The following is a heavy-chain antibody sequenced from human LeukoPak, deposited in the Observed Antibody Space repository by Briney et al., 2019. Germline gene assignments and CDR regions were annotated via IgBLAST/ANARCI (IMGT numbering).Heavy chain of an antibody. V-gene: IGHV3-21*01. D-gene: IGHD3-16*01. J-gene: IGHJ4*02. CDR2: ITSSSSFI. CDR3: ARDKGSYDSDC. CDR1: GFAFSTYT. Sequence: GGSLSLSCAASGFAFSTYTMNWARRAPGKGLEWVSSITSSSSFIYYADSVKGRFTMSRDNSKNSLYLQMNSLRAEDTAVYYCARDKGSYDSDCWGQGTLVTVSS.